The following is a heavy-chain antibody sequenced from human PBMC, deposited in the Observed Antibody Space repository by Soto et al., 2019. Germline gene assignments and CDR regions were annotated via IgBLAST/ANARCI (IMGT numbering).Heavy chain of an antibody. J-gene: IGHJ6*02. D-gene: IGHD1-26*01. CDR3: ARQSGGYYYYGMDV. CDR1: GGSISSSSYY. CDR2: IYYSGTT. Sequence: SETLSLTCTVSGGSISSSSYYWGWTRQPPGKGLEWIGYIYYSGTTNYSPSLKSRVTISVDTSKNQFSLKLSSVTAADSAIYYCARQSGGYYYYGMDVWGQGTTVTVSS. V-gene: IGHV4-61*05.